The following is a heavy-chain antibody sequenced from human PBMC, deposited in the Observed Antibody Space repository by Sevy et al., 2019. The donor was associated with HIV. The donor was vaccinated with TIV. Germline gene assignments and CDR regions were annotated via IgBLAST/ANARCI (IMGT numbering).Heavy chain of an antibody. V-gene: IGHV3-30-3*01. D-gene: IGHD6-19*01. CDR3: ARDSRAVAGTGYFDY. Sequence: GGSLRLSCAASGFTFSSYAMHWVRQAPGKGLEWVAVISYDGSNKYYADPVKGRFTISRDNSKNTLYLQMNSLRAEDTAVYYCARDSRAVAGTGYFDYWGQGTLVTVSS. CDR2: ISYDGSNK. J-gene: IGHJ4*02. CDR1: GFTFSSYA.